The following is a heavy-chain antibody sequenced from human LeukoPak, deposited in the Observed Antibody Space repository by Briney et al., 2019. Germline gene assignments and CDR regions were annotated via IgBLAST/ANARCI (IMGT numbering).Heavy chain of an antibody. Sequence: GGSLRHTCAASGFTVSNNYMRWVRQAPGKGLEWVSSIYSGGATKYADSVKGRFTISRDNSKNTLYLQMNSLRPEDTAVYYCARDREGPWGRGTMVAVSS. CDR2: IYSGGAT. V-gene: IGHV3-53*01. CDR1: GFTVSNNY. CDR3: ARDREGP. J-gene: IGHJ5*02.